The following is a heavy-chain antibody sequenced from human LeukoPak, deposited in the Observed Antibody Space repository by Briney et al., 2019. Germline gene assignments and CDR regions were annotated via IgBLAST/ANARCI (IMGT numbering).Heavy chain of an antibody. CDR2: IILIFGTA. J-gene: IGHJ4*02. CDR1: GGTFSGYA. Sequence: ASVKVSCKASGGTFSGYAISWVRQAPGQGLGWMGGIILIFGTANYAQKFQGRVTITADKSTSTAYMELSSLRSEDTAVYYCARVRDYYDSSGYYYYFDYWGQGTLVTVSS. D-gene: IGHD3-22*01. CDR3: ARVRDYYDSSGYYYYFDY. V-gene: IGHV1-69*06.